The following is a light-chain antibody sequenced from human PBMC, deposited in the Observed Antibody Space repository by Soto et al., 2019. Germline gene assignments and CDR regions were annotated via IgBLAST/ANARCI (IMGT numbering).Light chain of an antibody. CDR2: DVS. V-gene: IGLV2-14*01. CDR3: SSYTSSSFGV. CDR1: SSDVGGYNY. Sequence: QSALTQPASVSGSPGQSITISCTGTSSDVGGYNYVSWYQQHPGKAPKLMIYDVSNRPSGVSNRFSGSKSGNTASLTISGLQAEDEADYYCSSYTSSSFGVFGGGTKLPS. J-gene: IGLJ2*01.